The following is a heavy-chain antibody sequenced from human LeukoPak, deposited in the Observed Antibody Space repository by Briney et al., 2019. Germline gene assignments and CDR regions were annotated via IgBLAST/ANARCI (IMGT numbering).Heavy chain of an antibody. CDR1: GFTFSSYA. CDR2: ISGSGGST. D-gene: IGHD3-3*01. V-gene: IGHV3-23*01. CDR3: AKPPPRFLEWLFYFDY. J-gene: IGHJ4*02. Sequence: PGGSLRHSCAASGFTFSSYAMSWVRQAPGKGLEWVSAISGSGGSTYYADSVKGRFTISRDNSKNTLYLQMNSLRAEDTAVYYCAKPPPRFLEWLFYFDYWGQGTLVTVSS.